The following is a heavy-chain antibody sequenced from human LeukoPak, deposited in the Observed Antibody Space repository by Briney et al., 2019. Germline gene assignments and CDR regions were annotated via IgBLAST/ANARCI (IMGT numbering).Heavy chain of an antibody. CDR3: ARDVRTSYYYMDV. Sequence: PSETLSLTCTVSGGSISSGSYYWSWIRQPAGKGLEWIGRIYTSGSTNYNPSLKSRVTISVDTSKNQFSLKLSSVTAADTAVYYCARDVRTSYYYMDVWGKGTTVTISS. J-gene: IGHJ6*03. CDR1: GGSISSGSYY. V-gene: IGHV4-61*02. D-gene: IGHD2-2*01. CDR2: IYTSGST.